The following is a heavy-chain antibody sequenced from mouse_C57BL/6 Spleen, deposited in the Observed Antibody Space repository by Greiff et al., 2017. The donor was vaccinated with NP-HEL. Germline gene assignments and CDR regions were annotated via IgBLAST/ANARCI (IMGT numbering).Heavy chain of an antibody. CDR3: ARGSKFITTVVDWYFDV. CDR2: IDPSDSAT. V-gene: IGHV1-52*01. CDR1: GYTFTSYW. D-gene: IGHD1-1*01. J-gene: IGHJ1*03. Sequence: QVQLKQSGAELVRPGSSVKLSCKASGYTFTSYWMHWVKQRPIQGLEWIGNIDPSDSATHYNQKFKDKATLTVDKSSSTAYRQLSSLTSEDSAVYYCARGSKFITTVVDWYFDVWGTGTTVTVSS.